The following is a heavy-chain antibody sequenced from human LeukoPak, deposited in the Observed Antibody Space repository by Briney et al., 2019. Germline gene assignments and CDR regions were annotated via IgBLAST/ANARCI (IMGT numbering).Heavy chain of an antibody. Sequence: SETLSLTYTASGGSMASDNFYWAWIPQPPGKGLEWIGSINSGRTTYYNPSLKSRVTISADTSTTQFSLKVESVTAPHGAVYFCARRRGDGDYSRDFWGQGVLVSVSS. CDR2: INSGRTT. J-gene: IGHJ4*02. D-gene: IGHD4-17*01. V-gene: IGHV4-39*01. CDR3: ARRRGDGDYSRDF. CDR1: GGSMASDNFY.